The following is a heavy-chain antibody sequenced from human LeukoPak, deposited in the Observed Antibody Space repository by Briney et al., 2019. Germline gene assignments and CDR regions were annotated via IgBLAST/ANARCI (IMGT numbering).Heavy chain of an antibody. V-gene: IGHV1-3*01. CDR1: GYIFTDYA. J-gene: IGHJ6*03. D-gene: IGHD2-15*01. CDR2: MNAGNGNT. Sequence: SVKASCKASGYIFTDYAIQWVRQPAGQRPEWVGWMNAGNGNTTYTQTLQGRITLIRDTSAPTAYRELSSLRHDDLAVYYCARGRGTSGSNRDFHYYYYMDVWGKGTTVTVSS. CDR3: ARGRGTSGSNRDFHYYYYMDV.